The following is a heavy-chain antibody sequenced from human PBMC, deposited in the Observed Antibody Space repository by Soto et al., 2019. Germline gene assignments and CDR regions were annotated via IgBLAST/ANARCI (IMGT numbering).Heavy chain of an antibody. CDR2: IYDSGST. CDR1: GDSISRGGYS. CDR3: AGTSIAGYESDY. J-gene: IGHJ4*02. D-gene: IGHD6-6*01. V-gene: IGHV4-30-2*01. Sequence: TLSLTCAVSGDSISRGGYSWTWIRQPPGKALEWIGNIYDSGSTSYNPSLKSRVTISVDTSKNQFSLKLSSVTAADTAVYYCAGTSIAGYESDYWGQGTLVTVSS.